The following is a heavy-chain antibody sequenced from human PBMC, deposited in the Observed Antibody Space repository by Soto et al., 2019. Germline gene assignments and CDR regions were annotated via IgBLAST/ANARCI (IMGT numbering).Heavy chain of an antibody. CDR3: ARGRGVHCSSTSCYGFGY. V-gene: IGHV4-34*01. CDR1: GGSFSGYY. CDR2: INHSGST. J-gene: IGHJ4*02. D-gene: IGHD2-2*01. Sequence: QVQLQQWGAGLLKPSETLSLTCAVYGGSFSGYYWSWIRQPPGKGLEWIGEINHSGSTNYNPSLTSRVTISVDTSKTQFSLKLGSVTAADTAVYYCARGRGVHCSSTSCYGFGYWGQGTLVTVSS.